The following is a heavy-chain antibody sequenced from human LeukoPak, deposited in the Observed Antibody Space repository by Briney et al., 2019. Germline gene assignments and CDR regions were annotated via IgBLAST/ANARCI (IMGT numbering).Heavy chain of an antibody. J-gene: IGHJ4*02. CDR3: TTDRDYVPLIDY. D-gene: IGHD4-17*01. V-gene: IGHV3-15*01. CDR2: IKSKTDGGTT. CDR1: GFTFSNAW. Sequence: PGGSLRLSCAASGFTFSNAWMNWVRQAPGKGLEWVGRIKSKTDGGTTDYAAPVKGRFTISRDDSKNTLYLHMNSLKTEDTAVYYCTTDRDYVPLIDYWGQGTLVTVSS.